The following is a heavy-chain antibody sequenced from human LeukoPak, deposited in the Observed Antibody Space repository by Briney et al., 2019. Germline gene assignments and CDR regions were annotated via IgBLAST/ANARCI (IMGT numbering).Heavy chain of an antibody. CDR1: GGSISSSIYY. CDR3: ASGWLRRSFDY. Sequence: SETLSLTCTVSGGSISSSIYYWGWIRQPPGKGLEWIGSMSYSGSTYYNPSLKSRVTISVDTSKNQFSLQLNSVTPEDTAVYYCASGWLRRSFDYWGQGTLVTVSS. D-gene: IGHD5-12*01. CDR2: MSYSGST. J-gene: IGHJ4*02. V-gene: IGHV4-39*01.